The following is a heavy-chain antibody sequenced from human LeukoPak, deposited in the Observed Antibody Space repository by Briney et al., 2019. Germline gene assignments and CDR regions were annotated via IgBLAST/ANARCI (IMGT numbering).Heavy chain of an antibody. CDR1: GGSFSGYY. Sequence: KSSETLSLTCAVYGGSFSGYYWSWIRQPPGKGLEWIGEINHSGSTNYNTSLKSRVTISVDTSKNQFSLKLGSVTAADTAVYYCARGPLEPQLDYWGQGALVTVSS. V-gene: IGHV4-34*01. D-gene: IGHD6-13*01. CDR2: INHSGST. J-gene: IGHJ4*02. CDR3: ARGPLEPQLDY.